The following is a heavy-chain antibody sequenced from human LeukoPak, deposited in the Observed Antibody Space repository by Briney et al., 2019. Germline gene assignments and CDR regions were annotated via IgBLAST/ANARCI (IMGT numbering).Heavy chain of an antibody. V-gene: IGHV1-2*02. CDR1: GYSFTGDY. D-gene: IGHD3-3*01. Sequence: ASVKVSCKASGYSFTGDYMHWVRQAPGQGLEWMGWINPNSGGTNYAQKFQGRVTMTRDTSISTAYMELSRLRSDDTAVYYCARVIILRGYDFWSGYYMPFDYWGQGTLVTVSS. J-gene: IGHJ4*02. CDR3: ARVIILRGYDFWSGYYMPFDY. CDR2: INPNSGGT.